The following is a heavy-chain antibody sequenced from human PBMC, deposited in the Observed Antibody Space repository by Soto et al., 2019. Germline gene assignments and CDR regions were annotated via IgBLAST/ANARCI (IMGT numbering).Heavy chain of an antibody. Sequence: SETLSLTCTVSGGSVSSGSYYWSWIRQPPGKGLEWIGYIYYSGSTNYNPSLKSRVTISVDTSKNQFSLKLSSVTAADTAVYYCARLIPSDYGDYWYFDLWGRGTLVTVSS. CDR1: GGSVSSGSYY. J-gene: IGHJ2*01. CDR3: ARLIPSDYGDYWYFDL. CDR2: IYYSGST. D-gene: IGHD4-17*01. V-gene: IGHV4-61*01.